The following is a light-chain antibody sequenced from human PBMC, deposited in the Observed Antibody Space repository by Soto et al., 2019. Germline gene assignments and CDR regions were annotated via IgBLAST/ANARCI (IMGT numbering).Light chain of an antibody. V-gene: IGKV3-20*01. CDR2: DAS. CDR1: QSVSGSY. CDR3: QQYATRPWT. Sequence: EIVLTQSPGTLSLSPGERATLSCRARQSVSGSYLAWYQQKPGQSPRVLIYDASSRATGIPDRFSGSGSGTDFTITISRLEPEDFAVYYCQQYATRPWTFGQGTKVESK. J-gene: IGKJ1*01.